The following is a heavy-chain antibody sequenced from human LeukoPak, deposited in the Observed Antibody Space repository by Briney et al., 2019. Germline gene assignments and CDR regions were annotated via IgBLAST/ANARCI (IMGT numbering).Heavy chain of an antibody. V-gene: IGHV1-8*03. J-gene: IGHJ5*02. CDR3: ARQKSRRITIFGVVINHWFDP. CDR2: MNPNSGNT. Sequence: GASVKVSCKASGYTFTSYDINWVRQATGQGLEWMGWMNPNSGNTGYAQKFQGRVTITRNTSISTAYMKLSSLRSEDTAVYYCARQKSRRITIFGVVINHWFDPWGQGTLVTVSS. CDR1: GYTFTSYD. D-gene: IGHD3-3*01.